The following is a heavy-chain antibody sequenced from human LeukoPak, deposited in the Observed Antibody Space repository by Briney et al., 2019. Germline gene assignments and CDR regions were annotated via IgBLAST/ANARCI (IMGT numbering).Heavy chain of an antibody. Sequence: PGGSLRLSCAASGFTFSSYGMHWVRQAPGKGLEWVAFIRYDGSNKYYADSVKGRFTISRDNSKNTLYLQMNSLRAEDTAVYYCARVAAAGIYLATINYFDYWGQGTLVTVSS. CDR1: GFTFSSYG. J-gene: IGHJ4*02. V-gene: IGHV3-30*02. CDR3: ARVAAAGIYLATINYFDY. CDR2: IRYDGSNK. D-gene: IGHD6-13*01.